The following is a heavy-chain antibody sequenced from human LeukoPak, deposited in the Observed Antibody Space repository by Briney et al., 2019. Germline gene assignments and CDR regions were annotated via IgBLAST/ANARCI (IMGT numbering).Heavy chain of an antibody. J-gene: IGHJ5*02. Sequence: GGSLRLSCAASGFTFSDYYMSWIRQAPGKGLEWVSYIRSSGSTIYYADSVKGRFTISRDNAKNSLYLQMNSLRAEDTAVYYCARDSRVTYYDFWSGYLNWFDPWGQGTLVTVSS. CDR1: GFTFSDYY. V-gene: IGHV3-11*04. CDR3: ARDSRVTYYDFWSGYLNWFDP. D-gene: IGHD3-3*01. CDR2: IRSSGSTI.